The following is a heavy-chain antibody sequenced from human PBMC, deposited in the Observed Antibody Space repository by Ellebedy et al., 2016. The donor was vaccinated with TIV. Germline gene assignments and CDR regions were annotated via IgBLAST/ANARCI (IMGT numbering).Heavy chain of an antibody. Sequence: MPSETLSLTCTVSGASISSWYWSWIRQAPGKGLEWIGYVYYTGSTHYSPSLKSRVSMSVDTSKNQFSLKLSSVTASDTAVYYCARLDGGNGNDYWGQGTLVTVSS. CDR3: ARLDGGNGNDY. CDR1: GASISSWY. J-gene: IGHJ4*02. D-gene: IGHD4-23*01. CDR2: VYYTGST. V-gene: IGHV4-59*08.